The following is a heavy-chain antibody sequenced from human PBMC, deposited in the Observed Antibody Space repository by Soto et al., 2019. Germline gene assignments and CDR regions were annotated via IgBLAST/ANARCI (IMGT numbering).Heavy chain of an antibody. CDR1: GFTFSSYW. CDR3: SPSLDY. J-gene: IGHJ4*02. Sequence: GGSLRLSCAASGFTFSSYWMDWVRQAPGKGLEWVANINQDGSEKHYVDSVKGRFTISRDNAKNSLYLQMSSLTAEDSALYYCSPSLDYWGQGTLVTVSS. V-gene: IGHV3-7*01. CDR2: INQDGSEK.